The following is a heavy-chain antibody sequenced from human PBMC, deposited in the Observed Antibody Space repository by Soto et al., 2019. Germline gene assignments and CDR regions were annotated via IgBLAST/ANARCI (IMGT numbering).Heavy chain of an antibody. CDR2: ISGTGGTI. V-gene: IGHV3-23*01. Sequence: SLRLSCAGSGFTFNDYAMSWVRQAPGKAIEWVSTISGTGGTIYYADSVKGRFTISRDNSKKTLSLEMNSLRAEDAALYYCAKDPEPCAAGSCFRNYFDSWGQGTQVTVSS. D-gene: IGHD6-13*01. CDR1: GFTFNDYA. J-gene: IGHJ4*02. CDR3: AKDPEPCAAGSCFRNYFDS.